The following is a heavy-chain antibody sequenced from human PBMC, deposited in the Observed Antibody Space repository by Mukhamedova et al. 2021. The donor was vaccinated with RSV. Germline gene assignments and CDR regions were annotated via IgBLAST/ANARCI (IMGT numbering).Heavy chain of an antibody. V-gene: IGHV3-23*01. CDR2: ISGSGGST. CDR3: GNTEVVVPAAKGDY. D-gene: IGHD2-2*01. J-gene: IGHJ4*02. Sequence: VRQAPGKGLEWVSAISGSGGSTYYADSVKGRFTISRDNSKNTLYLQMNSLRAEDTAVYYCGNTEVVVPAAKGDYWGQGTLGTVAS.